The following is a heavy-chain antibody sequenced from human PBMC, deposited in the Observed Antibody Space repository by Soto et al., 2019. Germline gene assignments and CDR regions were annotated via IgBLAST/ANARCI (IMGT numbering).Heavy chain of an antibody. J-gene: IGHJ4*02. V-gene: IGHV4-30-4*01. Sequence: ASETLSLTCTVSGGSISSGDYYWSWIRPPPGKGLEWIGYIYYSGSTYYNPSLKSRVTISVDTSKNQFSLKLSSVTAADTAVYYCARVQDYGGNPTLDYWGQGTLVTVSS. CDR3: ARVQDYGGNPTLDY. CDR1: GGSISSGDYY. CDR2: IYYSGST. D-gene: IGHD4-17*01.